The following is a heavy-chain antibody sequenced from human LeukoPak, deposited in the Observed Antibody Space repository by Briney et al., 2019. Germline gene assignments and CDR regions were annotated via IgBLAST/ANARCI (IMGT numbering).Heavy chain of an antibody. V-gene: IGHV3-23*01. J-gene: IGHJ4*02. D-gene: IGHD4-17*01. CDR3: ASGYTVPRIDY. CDR1: GFSFNTYA. Sequence: GGSLRLSCAASGFSFNTYAMSWVRQAPGKGLEWVSSITGSGDRTYYADSVKGRFTISRDNSKNTLYLQMNTLRGEDTAVYYCASGYTVPRIDYWGQGALVTVSS. CDR2: ITGSGDRT.